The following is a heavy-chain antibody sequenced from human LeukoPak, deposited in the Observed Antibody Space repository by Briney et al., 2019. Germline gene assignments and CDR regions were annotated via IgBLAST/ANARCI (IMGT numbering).Heavy chain of an antibody. Sequence: GGSLRLSCAASGFTFSSSTMTWVRQSPGKGLEWVSSISSSSTYIYYADSVKGRFIISRDNAKNSLYLQMNSLRAEDTAVFYCARDFLSAIDIWGQGTMVTVSS. J-gene: IGHJ3*02. V-gene: IGHV3-21*01. D-gene: IGHD2/OR15-2a*01. CDR1: GFTFSSST. CDR2: ISSSSTYI. CDR3: ARDFLSAIDI.